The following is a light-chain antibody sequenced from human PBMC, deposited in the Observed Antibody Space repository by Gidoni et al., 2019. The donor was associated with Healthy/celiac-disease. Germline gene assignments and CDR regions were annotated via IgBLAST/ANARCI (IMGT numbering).Light chain of an antibody. CDR1: QSISSY. Sequence: DIQMTQSPSSLSASVGDRVTSTCRASQSISSYLNLYQQKPGKAPKLLIYAASSLQSGVPSRFSGSGSGTDFTLTISSLQPEDFATYYCQQSYSTPPYTFXQXTKLEIK. CDR3: QQSYSTPPYT. CDR2: AAS. V-gene: IGKV1-39*01. J-gene: IGKJ2*01.